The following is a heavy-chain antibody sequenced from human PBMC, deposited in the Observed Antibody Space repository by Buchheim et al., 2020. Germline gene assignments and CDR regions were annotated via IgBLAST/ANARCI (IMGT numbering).Heavy chain of an antibody. J-gene: IGHJ5*02. Sequence: EVQLVESGGGLVQPGGSLRLSCAASGFTFSSYWMSWVRQAPGKGLEWVANIKQDGSEKYYVDSVKGRFTISRDNAKNSLYLQMNSLRAEDTAVYYCASCMSSGYYGGWFDPWGQGTL. CDR2: IKQDGSEK. D-gene: IGHD3-22*01. CDR3: ASCMSSGYYGGWFDP. V-gene: IGHV3-7*01. CDR1: GFTFSSYW.